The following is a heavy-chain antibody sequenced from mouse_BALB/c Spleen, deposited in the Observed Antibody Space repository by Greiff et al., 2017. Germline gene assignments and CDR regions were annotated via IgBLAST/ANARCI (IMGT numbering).Heavy chain of an antibody. V-gene: IGHV7-3*02. J-gene: IGHJ3*01. CDR2: IRNKANGYTT. CDR1: GFTFTDYY. Sequence: EVKLVESGGGLVQPGGSLRLSCATSGFTFTDYYMSWVRQPPGKALEWLGFIRNKANGYTTEYSASVKGRFTISRDNSQSILYLQMNTLRAEDSATYYCARDKGDLLWSRFAYWGQGTLVTVSA. D-gene: IGHD2-1*01. CDR3: ARDKGDLLWSRFAY.